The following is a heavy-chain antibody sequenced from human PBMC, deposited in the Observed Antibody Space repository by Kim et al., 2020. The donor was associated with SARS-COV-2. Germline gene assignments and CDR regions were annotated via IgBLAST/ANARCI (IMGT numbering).Heavy chain of an antibody. CDR1: GFTFSSYS. Sequence: GGSLRLSCAASGFTFSSYSMNWVRQAPGKGLEWVSYISSSSSTIYYADSVKGRFTISRDNAKNSLYLQMNSLRAEDTAVYYCARDQGSSDLYYFDYWGQGTLVTVSS. CDR3: ARDQGSSDLYYFDY. D-gene: IGHD3-10*01. CDR2: ISSSSSTI. V-gene: IGHV3-48*04. J-gene: IGHJ4*02.